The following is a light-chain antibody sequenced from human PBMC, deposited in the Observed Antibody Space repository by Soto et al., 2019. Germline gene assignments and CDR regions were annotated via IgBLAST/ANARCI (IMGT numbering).Light chain of an antibody. Sequence: DIQMTQSPSTLSASVGDRVTITCRASQSISTWLAWYQQRPGVAPKFLIFDASTLESGVPSRFSGSGSGTEFTLTISSLQPDDFATYYCQQYDDYPLTFGGGTKVEMK. J-gene: IGKJ4*01. CDR1: QSISTW. V-gene: IGKV1-5*01. CDR2: DAS. CDR3: QQYDDYPLT.